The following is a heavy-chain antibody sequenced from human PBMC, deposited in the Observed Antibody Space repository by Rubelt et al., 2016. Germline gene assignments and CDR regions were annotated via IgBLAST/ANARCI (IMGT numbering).Heavy chain of an antibody. Sequence: QLQLQESGPGLVKPSETLSLTCTVSGGSISSGGYYWSWIRQHPGKGLEWIGYIYYSGSTNYNPSLRSRGTISVDRSKNQFSLNVTSVTAADTAVYYCARVLEYSSSSLDTWGQGILVTVSS. V-gene: IGHV4-31*03. J-gene: IGHJ5*02. CDR3: ARVLEYSSSSLDT. CDR1: GGSISSGGYY. CDR2: IYYSGST. D-gene: IGHD6-6*01.